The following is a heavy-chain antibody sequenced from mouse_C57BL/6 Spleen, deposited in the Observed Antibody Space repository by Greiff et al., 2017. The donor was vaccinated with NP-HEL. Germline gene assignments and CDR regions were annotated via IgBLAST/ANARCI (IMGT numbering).Heavy chain of an antibody. Sequence: VKLMESGAELVRPGASVTLSCKASGYTFTDYEMHWVKQTPVHGLEWIGAIDPETGGTAYNQKFKGKAILTADKSSSTAYMELRSLTSEDSAVYYCTRFHYYGSSYDAMDYWGQGTSVTVSS. CDR1: GYTFTDYE. CDR2: IDPETGGT. J-gene: IGHJ4*01. CDR3: TRFHYYGSSYDAMDY. V-gene: IGHV1-15*01. D-gene: IGHD1-1*01.